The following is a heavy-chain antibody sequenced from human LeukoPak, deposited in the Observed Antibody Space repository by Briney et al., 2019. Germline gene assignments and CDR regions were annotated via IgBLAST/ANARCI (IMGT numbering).Heavy chain of an antibody. CDR2: IYDSGST. J-gene: IGHJ3*02. D-gene: IGHD4-11*01. CDR1: GGSISNYY. CDR3: ARDLVTVTKGFDI. V-gene: IGHV4-59*01. Sequence: SETLSLTCIVSGGSISNYYWSWIRQPPGKGLEWVGYIYDSGSTNYNPSLKSRATISIDTSRNQFSLRLSSVTAADTAVYYCARDLVTVTKGFDIWGKGTMVSVSS.